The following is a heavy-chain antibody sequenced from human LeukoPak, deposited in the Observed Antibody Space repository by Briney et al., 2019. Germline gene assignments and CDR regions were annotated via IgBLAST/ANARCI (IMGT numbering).Heavy chain of an antibody. D-gene: IGHD1-7*01. Sequence: SETLSLTCTVSGGSISSYYWSWIRQPPGKGLEWIGYIYYSGSTNYNPSLKSRVTISVDTSKNQFSLKLSSVTAADTAVYYCASTQLELSPAYYYYGMDVWGQGTTVTVSS. CDR3: ASTQLELSPAYYYYGMDV. J-gene: IGHJ6*02. V-gene: IGHV4-59*08. CDR2: IYYSGST. CDR1: GGSISSYY.